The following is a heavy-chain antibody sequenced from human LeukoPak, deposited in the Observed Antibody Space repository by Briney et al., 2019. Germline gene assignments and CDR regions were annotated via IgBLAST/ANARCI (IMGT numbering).Heavy chain of an antibody. Sequence: GGSLRLSCAASGFTFSSYAMSWVRQAPGKGLEWLSAISGGGTSTYYADSVKGRFTISRDNSKNTLYLQMNSLRAEDTAVYYCARDIDRYYADYWGQGTLVTVSS. CDR1: GFTFSSYA. CDR3: ARDIDRYYADY. J-gene: IGHJ4*02. V-gene: IGHV3-23*01. D-gene: IGHD3-3*01. CDR2: ISGGGTST.